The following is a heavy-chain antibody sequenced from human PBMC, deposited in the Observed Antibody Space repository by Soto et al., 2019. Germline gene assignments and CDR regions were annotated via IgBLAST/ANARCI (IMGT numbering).Heavy chain of an antibody. J-gene: IGHJ3*02. D-gene: IGHD1-26*01. V-gene: IGHV3-9*01. CDR1: GFTFDDYA. CDR3: AKDYALRNSGSYFFAFDI. CDR2: ISWNSGSI. Sequence: GGSLRLSCAASGFTFDDYAMHWVRQAPGKGLEWVSGISWNSGSIGYADSVKGRFTISRDNAKNSLYLQMNSLRAEDTALYYCAKDYALRNSGSYFFAFDIWGQGTMVTVSS.